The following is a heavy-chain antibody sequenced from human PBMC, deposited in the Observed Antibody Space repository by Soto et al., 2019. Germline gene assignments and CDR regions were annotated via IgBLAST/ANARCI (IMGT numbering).Heavy chain of an antibody. CDR1: GGSFSGYY. D-gene: IGHD3-9*01. CDR2: INHSGST. J-gene: IGHJ6*03. Sequence: SETLSLTCAVYGGSFSGYYWSWIRQPPGKGLEWIGEINHSGSTNYNPSLKSRVTISVDTSKNQFSLKLSSVTAADTAVYYCARVLRYFDWLLRAYYYYYYMDVWGKGTTVTVSS. V-gene: IGHV4-34*01. CDR3: ARVLRYFDWLLRAYYYYYYMDV.